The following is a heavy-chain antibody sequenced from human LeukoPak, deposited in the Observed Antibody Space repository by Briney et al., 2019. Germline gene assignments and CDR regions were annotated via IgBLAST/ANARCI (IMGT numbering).Heavy chain of an antibody. D-gene: IGHD5-18*01. V-gene: IGHV3-11*04. CDR2: ISGTDNTI. CDR1: GFTFSDYY. CDR3: ARQGRGYSYGSLFDWFDP. J-gene: IGHJ5*02. Sequence: PGGSLRLSCAASGFTFSDYYMSWIRQAPGKGLEWVSYISGTDNTIYYADSVKGRFTISRDNAKNSLYLQMNSLRAEDTAVYYCARQGRGYSYGSLFDWFDPWGQGTLVTVSS.